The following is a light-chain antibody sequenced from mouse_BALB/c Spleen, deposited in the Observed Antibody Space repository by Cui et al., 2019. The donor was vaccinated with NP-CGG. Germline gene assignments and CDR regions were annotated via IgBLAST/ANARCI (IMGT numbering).Light chain of an antibody. V-gene: IGLV1*01. CDR2: GTN. CDR3: ALWYSNHWV. CDR1: TGAITTSNY. J-gene: IGLJ1*01. Sequence: QAVVTQESALTTSPGETVTFTCRSSTGAITTSNYANWVQEQPDHLFTGLIGGTNNRAPGVPARFSGSLIGDKAALTITGAQTEDDAIYFCALWYSNHWVFGGGTKLTVL.